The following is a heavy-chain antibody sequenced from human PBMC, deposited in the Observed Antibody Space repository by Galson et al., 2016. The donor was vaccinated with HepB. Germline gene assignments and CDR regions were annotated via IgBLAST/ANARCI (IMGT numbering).Heavy chain of an antibody. CDR3: AKWHDDGDYPKYYYYIDV. D-gene: IGHD4-17*01. Sequence: SLRLSCAVSGFTRSYGMHWVRQAPGKGLEWVTVISSDGSNKYYADSVKGRFTISRDNSKNTLYPQMNSLRTEDTAVYYCAKWHDDGDYPKYYYYIDVWGKGTTVIVSS. J-gene: IGHJ6*03. CDR1: GFTRSYG. CDR2: ISSDGSNK. V-gene: IGHV3-30*18.